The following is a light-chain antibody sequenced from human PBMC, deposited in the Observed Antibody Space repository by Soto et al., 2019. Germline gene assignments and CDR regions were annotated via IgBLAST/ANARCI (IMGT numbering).Light chain of an antibody. Sequence: EIVLTQSPATLSLSPGERATLSCRASQSVSSYLAWYQQKPGQAPRLLIFYASNRATGIPARFSGSGSGTDFTLIFSCLEPEDFAVYYCQQRSNWPPAWAFGPGTKVDIK. V-gene: IGKV3-11*01. CDR3: QQRSNWPPAWA. J-gene: IGKJ3*01. CDR1: QSVSSY. CDR2: YAS.